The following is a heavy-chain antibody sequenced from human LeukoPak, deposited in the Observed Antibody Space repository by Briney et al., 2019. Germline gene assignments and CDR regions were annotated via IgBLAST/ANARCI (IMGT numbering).Heavy chain of an antibody. CDR3: ARDILNVATNRDYYYYMDV. D-gene: IGHD5-24*01. CDR2: IYYSGST. J-gene: IGHJ6*03. Sequence: PSETLSLTCTVSGGSISSHYWSWIRQPPGKGLEWIGYIYYSGSTNYNPSLKSRVTISVDTSKNQFSLKLSSVTAADTAVYYCARDILNVATNRDYYYYMDVWGKGTTVTVSS. CDR1: GGSISSHY. V-gene: IGHV4-59*11.